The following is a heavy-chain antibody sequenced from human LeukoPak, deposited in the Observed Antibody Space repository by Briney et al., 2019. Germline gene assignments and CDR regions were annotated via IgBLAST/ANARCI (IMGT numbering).Heavy chain of an antibody. D-gene: IGHD3-3*01. J-gene: IGHJ4*02. V-gene: IGHV7-4-1*02. Sequence: GASVKVSCKASGYTFTSYAMNWVRQAPGQGLEWMGWINTNTGNPKYAQGFTGRFVFSLDTSVSTAYLQISSLKAEDTAVYYCARNNVPYYDFWSGYTTIDYWGQGTLVTVSS. CDR1: GYTFTSYA. CDR2: INTNTGNP. CDR3: ARNNVPYYDFWSGYTTIDY.